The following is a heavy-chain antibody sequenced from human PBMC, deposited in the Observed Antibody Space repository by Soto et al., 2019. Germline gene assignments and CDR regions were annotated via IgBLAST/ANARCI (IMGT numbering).Heavy chain of an antibody. Sequence: GESLKISCKGSGYSFTTYWIGWVRQMPGKGLEWMGIIYPGDSDTKYSPSFQGQVTISADRSTSTAFLQWSSLKASDTAMYYCARSGSGIYERSKIYFYGLDAWGQCTTVTVSS. J-gene: IGHJ6*02. D-gene: IGHD3-10*01. CDR2: IYPGDSDT. V-gene: IGHV5-51*01. CDR3: ARSGSGIYERSKIYFYGLDA. CDR1: GYSFTTYW.